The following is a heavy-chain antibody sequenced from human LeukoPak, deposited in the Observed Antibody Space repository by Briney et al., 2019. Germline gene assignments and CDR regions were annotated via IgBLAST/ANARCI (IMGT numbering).Heavy chain of an antibody. J-gene: IGHJ4*02. CDR1: GFTFSSYA. Sequence: GGSLRLSCAASGFTFSSYAMTWVRQAPGKGLEWVSSVSGSGGSTSYADSVKGRFTISRDNSMNTLFLQMSSLRPEDTAVYYCAKGGIQLWYYLDYWGQGTLVTVSS. CDR2: VSGSGGST. D-gene: IGHD5-18*01. CDR3: AKGGIQLWYYLDY. V-gene: IGHV3-23*01.